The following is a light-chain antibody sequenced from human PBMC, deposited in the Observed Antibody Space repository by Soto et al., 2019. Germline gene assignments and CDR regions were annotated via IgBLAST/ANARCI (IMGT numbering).Light chain of an antibody. CDR2: GAS. CDR3: QQCANLPQT. CDR1: QIVSDSY. V-gene: IGKV3-20*01. J-gene: IGKJ1*01. Sequence: EIMLKHSPGTLPLSPGERATLSCRASQIVSDSYLAWYQQKPGQAPRLLVYGASSRATGIPDRFSGSGSGTDFTPTISRLEPEDFAVYYCQQCANLPQTFGQGSMVDIK.